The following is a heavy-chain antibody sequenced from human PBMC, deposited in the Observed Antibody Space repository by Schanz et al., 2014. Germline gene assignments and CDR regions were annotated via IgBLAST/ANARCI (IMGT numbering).Heavy chain of an antibody. CDR1: GFTVNTNY. D-gene: IGHD5-12*01. CDR2: MYINSGST. J-gene: IGHJ3*01. V-gene: IGHV3-53*01. CDR3: ARDGGRDGYNLAFDV. Sequence: EVQLVESGGGLIQPGGSLRLSCAVSGFTVNTNYMSWVRQAPGKGLEWISSMYINSGSTQYADSVKGRFIISRDSSKKTLLLQMNSLRDEDLDLYACARDGGRDGYNLAFDVWGQGTLVTVSS.